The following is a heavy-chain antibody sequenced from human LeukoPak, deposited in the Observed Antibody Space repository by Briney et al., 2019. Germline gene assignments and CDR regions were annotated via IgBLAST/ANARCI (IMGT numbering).Heavy chain of an antibody. D-gene: IGHD3-22*01. CDR3: ARSRYYYDSSGLDY. Sequence: KPSETLSLTCTVSGGSISSSSYYWSWIRQPPGKGLEWIGEINHSGSTNYNPSLKSRVTISVDTSKNQFSLKLSSVTAADTAVYYCARSRYYYDSSGLDYWGQGTLVTVSS. J-gene: IGHJ4*02. V-gene: IGHV4-39*07. CDR2: INHSGST. CDR1: GGSISSSSYY.